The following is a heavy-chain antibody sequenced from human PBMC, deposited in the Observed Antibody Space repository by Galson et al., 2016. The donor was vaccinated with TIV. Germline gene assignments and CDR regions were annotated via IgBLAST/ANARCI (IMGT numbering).Heavy chain of an antibody. V-gene: IGHV3-23*01. CDR1: GFTFSLFA. CDR2: VRGGGGST. Sequence: SLRLSCAASGFTFSLFAMTWVRQAPGLGLEWVAAVRGGGGSTYYADPVKGRFTVSRDNSKNTLFMQMNSLRAEDTAVYYCTKVPRSGFSYYYGLDVWGQGNTVTVSS. J-gene: IGHJ6*02. CDR3: TKVPRSGFSYYYGLDV. D-gene: IGHD3-3*01.